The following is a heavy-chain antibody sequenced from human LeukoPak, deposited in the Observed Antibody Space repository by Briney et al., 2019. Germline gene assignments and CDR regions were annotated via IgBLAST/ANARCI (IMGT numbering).Heavy chain of an antibody. Sequence: ASVKVSCKASGYTFSSSAISWVRQAPGQGLEWMGVINAYNGNTNYAQNLQGRVTMATDTATSTAYMELRSLISDDTAVYFCARSSGGWFDPWGQGTLVTVSS. V-gene: IGHV1-18*01. CDR1: GYTFSSSA. CDR2: INAYNGNT. J-gene: IGHJ5*02. CDR3: ARSSGGWFDP. D-gene: IGHD6-25*01.